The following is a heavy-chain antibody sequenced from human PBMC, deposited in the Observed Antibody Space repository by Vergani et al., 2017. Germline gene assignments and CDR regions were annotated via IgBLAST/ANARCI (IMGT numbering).Heavy chain of an antibody. CDR3: VPPXEYSSSSAPLVIDY. CDR2: ISYDGSSK. Sequence: VQLVESGGGLVQPGRSLRLSCTASGFTFSNYAMLWVRQAPGKGLEWVAIISYDGSSKYYADSVKGRFTISRDNSKNRLYLQMNSLRAEDTAVYYCVPPXEYSSSSAPLVIDYWGQGTLVTVSS. D-gene: IGHD6-6*01. J-gene: IGHJ4*02. CDR1: GFTFSNYA. V-gene: IGHV3-30-3*01.